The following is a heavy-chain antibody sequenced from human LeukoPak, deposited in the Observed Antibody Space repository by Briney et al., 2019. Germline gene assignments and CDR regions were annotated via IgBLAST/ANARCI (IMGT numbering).Heavy chain of an antibody. Sequence: GSPGLPRAVPGFRLSHFGQNLVRPAPGKGPELDLGYSLNGETTWYADSVKGRFIISRDNSKNTLYLQLTSLRAEDTAVYYCAQGFSSGWYPYWGQGSLVSVSS. D-gene: IGHD6-19*01. J-gene: IGHJ4*02. V-gene: IGHV3-23*01. CDR3: AQGFSSGWYPY. CDR2: YSLNGETT. CDR1: GFRLSHFG.